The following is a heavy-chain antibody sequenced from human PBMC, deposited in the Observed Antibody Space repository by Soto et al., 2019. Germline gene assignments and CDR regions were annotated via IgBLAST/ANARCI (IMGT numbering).Heavy chain of an antibody. D-gene: IGHD3-10*01. CDR2: INSDGSST. Sequence: VQLVESGGGLVQPGGSLRLSCAASGFTFSSYWMHWVRQAPGKGLVWVSRINSDGSSTSYADSVKGRFTISRDNAKNTLYLQMNSLRAEDTAVYYCARDFYYYGSGSYYSLDYWGQGTLVTVSS. J-gene: IGHJ4*02. CDR1: GFTFSSYW. V-gene: IGHV3-74*01. CDR3: ARDFYYYGSGSYYSLDY.